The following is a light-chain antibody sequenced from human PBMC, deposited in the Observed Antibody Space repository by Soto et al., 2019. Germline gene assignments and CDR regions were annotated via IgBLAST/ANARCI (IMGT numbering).Light chain of an antibody. J-gene: IGLJ1*01. CDR1: RSDVGDYKY. CDR2: EVN. V-gene: IGLV2-8*01. CDR3: CSYAGSSYV. Sequence: QSALTQPPSASGSPGQSVTISCTGIRSDVGDYKYVSWYQQYPGKAPKLIIYEVNRRPSGVPDRFSGSKSDNAASLTVSGLQAEDEADYYCCSYAGSSYVFGSGTKVPVL.